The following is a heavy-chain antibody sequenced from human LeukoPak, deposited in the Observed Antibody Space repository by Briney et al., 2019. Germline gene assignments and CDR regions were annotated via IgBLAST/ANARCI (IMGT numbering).Heavy chain of an antibody. Sequence: SETLSLTCAVSGGSISSGGYSWSRIRQPPGKGLEWIGYIYHSGSTYYNPSLKSRVTISVDRSKNQFSLKLSSVTAADTAVYYCARARITMVRGVMVDYWGQGTLVTVSS. J-gene: IGHJ4*02. CDR2: IYHSGST. CDR3: ARARITMVRGVMVDY. CDR1: GGSISSGGYS. V-gene: IGHV4-30-2*01. D-gene: IGHD3-10*01.